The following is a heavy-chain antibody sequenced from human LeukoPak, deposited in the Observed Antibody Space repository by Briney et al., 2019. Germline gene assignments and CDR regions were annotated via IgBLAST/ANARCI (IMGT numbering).Heavy chain of an antibody. D-gene: IGHD3-22*01. Sequence: GGSLRLSCAASGFTFSNYAMNWVRQAPGKGLEWVSGLSDDGFKTYYADSVKGRFTISRDNAKNSLYLQMNSLRAEDTAVYYCARDGSTYDSSGYYPVGGYWGQGTLVTVSS. CDR1: GFTFSNYA. CDR2: LSDDGFKT. CDR3: ARDGSTYDSSGYYPVGGY. V-gene: IGHV3-23*01. J-gene: IGHJ4*02.